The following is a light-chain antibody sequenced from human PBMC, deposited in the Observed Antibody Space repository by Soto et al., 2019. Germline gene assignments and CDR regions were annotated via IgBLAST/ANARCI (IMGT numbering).Light chain of an antibody. Sequence: QSALTQPASVSGSPGQSITISCTGTSSDVGNYNYVSWYQQHPGKAPKLIIYEVTSRPSGVSNRFSGSKSGNTASLTVSGLQAEDEADYYCCSYAGSSTMTFGGGTQLTVL. V-gene: IGLV2-14*03. CDR1: SSDVGNYNY. J-gene: IGLJ7*01. CDR3: CSYAGSSTMT. CDR2: EVT.